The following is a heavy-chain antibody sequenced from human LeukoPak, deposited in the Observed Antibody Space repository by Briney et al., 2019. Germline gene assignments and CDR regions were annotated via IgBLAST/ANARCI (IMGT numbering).Heavy chain of an antibody. V-gene: IGHV3-30-3*01. CDR2: ISYDGSNK. J-gene: IGHJ4*02. Sequence: PGGSLRLSCAASGFTFSSYAMHWVRQAPGKGLEWVAVISYDGSNKYYADSVKGRFTISRDNAKNSLYLQMNSLRAEDTAVYYCARIGHWNEDYWGQGTLVTVSS. D-gene: IGHD1-1*01. CDR3: ARIGHWNEDY. CDR1: GFTFSSYA.